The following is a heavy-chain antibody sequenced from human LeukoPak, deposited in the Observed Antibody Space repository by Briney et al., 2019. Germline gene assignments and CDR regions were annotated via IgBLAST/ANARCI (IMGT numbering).Heavy chain of an antibody. Sequence: SETLSLTCTVSGGSISSYYWSWIRQPPGKGLEWIGYIYYSGSTNYNPSLKSRVTISVDTSKNQFSLKLSSVTAADTAVYYCARDANSGYESWGQGTLVTVSS. CDR3: ARDANSGYES. CDR2: IYYSGST. J-gene: IGHJ5*02. CDR1: GGSISSYY. V-gene: IGHV4-59*01. D-gene: IGHD5-12*01.